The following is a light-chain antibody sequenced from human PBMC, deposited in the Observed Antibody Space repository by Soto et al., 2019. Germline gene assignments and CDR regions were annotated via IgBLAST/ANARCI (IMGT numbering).Light chain of an antibody. V-gene: IGKV3-20*01. CDR3: QQYGSSPLIT. Sequence: IVLTQSPGTLSLSQGQRSTLSCRASQRLSASDIAWYQQKPGQAPKFLIYGVSSRATGIPDRFSGSGSGTDFTLTISRLEPEDFAVYHCQQYGSSPLITFGQGTRLEIK. J-gene: IGKJ5*01. CDR1: QRLSASD. CDR2: GVS.